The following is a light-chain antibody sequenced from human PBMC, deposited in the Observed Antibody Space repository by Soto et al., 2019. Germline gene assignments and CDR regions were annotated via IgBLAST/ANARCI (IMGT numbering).Light chain of an antibody. CDR1: STDIGGYNY. J-gene: IGLJ1*01. Sequence: QSARTQPPSASGSPGQSVTISCPGTSTDIGGYNYVSWYQQHPGKAPKLMIFEVNKRPSGVPDRFSGSKSGNTASLTFSGLQTEDEAEYFCFSYAGCNRFVFGAGTKLTVL. CDR3: FSYAGCNRFV. V-gene: IGLV2-8*01. CDR2: EVN.